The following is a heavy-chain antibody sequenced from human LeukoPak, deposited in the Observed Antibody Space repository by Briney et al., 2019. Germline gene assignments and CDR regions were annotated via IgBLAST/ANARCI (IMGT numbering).Heavy chain of an antibody. D-gene: IGHD4-23*01. CDR2: INPSGGST. V-gene: IGHV1-46*01. CDR3: ARGGYLRVTLWYSFDY. Sequence: ASVKVSCKASGYTFTSYYMHWVRQAPGQGLEWMGIINPSGGSTSYAQKFQGRVTMTGDTSTSTFYMELSSLRSEDTAVYYCARGGYLRVTLWYSFDYWGQGTLVTVSS. CDR1: GYTFTSYY. J-gene: IGHJ4*02.